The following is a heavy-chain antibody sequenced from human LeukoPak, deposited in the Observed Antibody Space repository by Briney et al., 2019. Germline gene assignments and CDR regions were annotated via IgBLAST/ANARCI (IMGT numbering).Heavy chain of an antibody. CDR2: ISNADAYT. D-gene: IGHD1-1*01. CDR3: VEDGPITGIYLCA. V-gene: IGHV3-23*01. J-gene: IGHJ5*02. Sequence: PGGSLRLSCTASGFTFSDYVMNWVRQAPGKGLEWVSVISNADAYTSYTGSVKGRFTISRDNSKDTLYLQMNDLRAEDTAVYYCVEDGPITGIYLCAWGQGTLVTVSS. CDR1: GFTFSDYV.